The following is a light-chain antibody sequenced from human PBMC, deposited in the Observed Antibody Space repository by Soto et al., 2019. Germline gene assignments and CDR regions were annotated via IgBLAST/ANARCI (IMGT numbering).Light chain of an antibody. V-gene: IGKV3-15*01. J-gene: IGKJ5*01. CDR1: QSVNSN. CDR2: GAS. CDR3: QQYGSSPPIT. Sequence: ETVMTQSPATLSVSPGERATLSCRASQSVNSNLAWYQQKLGQAPRVLIFGASTRATGIPARFSGSGSGTEFTLTISRLEPEDFAVYYCQQYGSSPPITFGQGTRLEIK.